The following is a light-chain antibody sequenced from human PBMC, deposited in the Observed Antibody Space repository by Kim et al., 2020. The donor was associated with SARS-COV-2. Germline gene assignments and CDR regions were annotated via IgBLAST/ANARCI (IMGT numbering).Light chain of an antibody. CDR1: QGISSA. V-gene: IGKV1-13*02. CDR2: DAS. CDR3: QQFRT. J-gene: IGKJ1*01. Sequence: AIQLTQSPSSLSASVGDRVTITCRASQGISSALAWYQQSPGKPPKLLMYDASSLETGVPSRFSGSGSGTDFTLTISSLQPEDFATYYCQQFRTFGQGTKVDIK.